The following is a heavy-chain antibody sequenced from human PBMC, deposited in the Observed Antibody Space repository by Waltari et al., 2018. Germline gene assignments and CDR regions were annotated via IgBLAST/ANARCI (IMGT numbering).Heavy chain of an antibody. CDR2: INYSGST. J-gene: IGHJ4*02. V-gene: IGHV4-34*01. CDR3: AGTPVGVTFLYFDY. CDR1: GRSFSGYY. D-gene: IGHD1-26*01. Sequence: QVQLQQWGAGLLKPSETLSLTCAVYGRSFSGYYWGWIRQSPGKGLEWIGEINYSGSTNYNPSLKSRVTISIDTSKTQFSLELTSVTGADTAVYYCAGTPVGVTFLYFDYWGQGTLVTVSS.